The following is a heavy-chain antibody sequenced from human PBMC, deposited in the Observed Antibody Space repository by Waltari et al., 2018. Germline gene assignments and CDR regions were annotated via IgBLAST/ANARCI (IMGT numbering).Heavy chain of an antibody. V-gene: IGHV4-59*01. Sequence: QVQLQESGPGLVKPSETLSLTCPAPGGSISRYYWSWLRQPPGKGLEWIGYIYYSGSTNYNPSLKSRVTISVDTSKNQFSLKLSSVTAADTAVYYCARKGSSWYNWFDPWGQGTLVTVSS. CDR3: ARKGSSWYNWFDP. CDR1: GGSISRYY. J-gene: IGHJ5*02. D-gene: IGHD6-13*01. CDR2: IYYSGST.